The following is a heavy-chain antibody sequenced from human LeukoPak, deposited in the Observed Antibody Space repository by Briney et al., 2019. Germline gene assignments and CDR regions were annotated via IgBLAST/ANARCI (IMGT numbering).Heavy chain of an antibody. D-gene: IGHD3-10*01. CDR1: GGSISSYY. V-gene: IGHV4-59*01. J-gene: IGHJ5*02. CDR2: IYYSGST. Sequence: SETLSLTCTVSGGSISSYYWSWIRQPPGKGLEWIGYIYYSGSTNYNPSLKSRVTISVDTSKNQFSLKLSSVTAADTAVYYCARGYGSGSPNWFDPWGQGTLVTVSS. CDR3: ARGYGSGSPNWFDP.